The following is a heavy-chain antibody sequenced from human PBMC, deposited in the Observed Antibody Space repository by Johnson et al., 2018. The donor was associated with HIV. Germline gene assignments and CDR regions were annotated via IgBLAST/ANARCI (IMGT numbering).Heavy chain of an antibody. J-gene: IGHJ3*01. D-gene: IGHD3-22*01. Sequence: QVQLVESGGGVVQPGGSLRLSCAASGFTFTTYGMHWVRQAPGKGLEWVAFIRYDGSNKYYADSVKGRFTISRDNSKNTLYLQMNSLRAEDTAVYYCARDINYYDSSGYLIGSDAFDLWGQGTMVTVSS. CDR2: IRYDGSNK. CDR1: GFTFTTYG. V-gene: IGHV3-30*02. CDR3: ARDINYYDSSGYLIGSDAFDL.